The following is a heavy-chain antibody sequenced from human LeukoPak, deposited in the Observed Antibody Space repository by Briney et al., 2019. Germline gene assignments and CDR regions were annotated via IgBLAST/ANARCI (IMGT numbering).Heavy chain of an antibody. D-gene: IGHD6-13*01. V-gene: IGHV3-30*18. Sequence: GGSLRLSCAASGFTFSSNGMDWGRQAPGKGLEGGAVISYDGSNKYYADSVKGRFTISRDNSKNTLYLQMNSLRAEDTAVYYCAKGGAAGLNYFDYGGQGTLVTVSA. CDR3: AKGGAAGLNYFDY. CDR2: ISYDGSNK. CDR1: GFTFSSNG. J-gene: IGHJ4*02.